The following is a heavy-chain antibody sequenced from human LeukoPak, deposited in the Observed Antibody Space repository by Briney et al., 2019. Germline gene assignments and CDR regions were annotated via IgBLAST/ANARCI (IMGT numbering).Heavy chain of an antibody. V-gene: IGHV4-34*01. D-gene: IGHD6-19*01. CDR3: ARVEAVAGTPGYFDY. CDR1: GGSFSGYY. J-gene: IGHJ4*02. Sequence: PSETLSLTCAVYGGSFSGYYWSWIRQPPGKGLEWIEEINHSGSTNYNPSLKSRVTISVDTSKNQFSLKLSSVTAADTAVYYCARVEAVAGTPGYFDYWGQGTLVTVSS. CDR2: INHSGST.